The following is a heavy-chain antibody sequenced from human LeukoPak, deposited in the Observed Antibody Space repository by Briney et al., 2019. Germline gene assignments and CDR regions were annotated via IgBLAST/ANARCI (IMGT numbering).Heavy chain of an antibody. CDR3: ARGIYWSLDY. V-gene: IGHV3-23*01. J-gene: IGHJ4*02. CDR1: GFIFNTNG. D-gene: IGHD1-1*01. Sequence: GGSLRLSCAISGFIFNTNGMNWVRQSPGKGLEWLATIAGGDESSYYADSVKGRFAISRDNSKNTVFLHMNSLRVEDTAVYYCARGIYWSLDYWGQGTPVTVSS. CDR2: IAGGDESS.